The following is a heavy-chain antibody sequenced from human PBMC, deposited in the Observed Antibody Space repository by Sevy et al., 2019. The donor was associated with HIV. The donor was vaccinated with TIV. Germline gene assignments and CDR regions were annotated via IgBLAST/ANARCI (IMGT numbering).Heavy chain of an antibody. CDR1: GFTFSSYS. CDR3: ARRYSSIKSAASDY. CDR2: ISSSSSYI. Sequence: GGSLRLSCAASGFTFSSYSMHWVRQAPGKGLEWVSSISSSSSYIYYADSVKGRFTISRDNAKNSLYLQMNSLRAEDTAVYYCARRYSSIKSAASDYWGQGTLVTVSS. D-gene: IGHD2-21*01. J-gene: IGHJ4*02. V-gene: IGHV3-21*01.